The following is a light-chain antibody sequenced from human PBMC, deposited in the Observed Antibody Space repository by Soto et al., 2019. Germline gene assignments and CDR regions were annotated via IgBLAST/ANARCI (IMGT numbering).Light chain of an antibody. V-gene: IGKV3-15*01. Sequence: EIVMTQSPATLSVSPGERATLSCRASQTISSNLAWYQQKPGQPLSLLIYDASTRATGVSGRFSGSGSGTEFTLTISSLQSEDFAIYYCQQYNQWPPLTFCGGTKVEI. CDR1: QTISSN. CDR2: DAS. J-gene: IGKJ4*01. CDR3: QQYNQWPPLT.